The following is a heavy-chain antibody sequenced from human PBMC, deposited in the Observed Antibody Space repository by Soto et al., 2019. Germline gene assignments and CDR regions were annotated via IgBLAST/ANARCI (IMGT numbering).Heavy chain of an antibody. CDR3: ARSSGYYSVDY. J-gene: IGHJ4*02. V-gene: IGHV1-3*01. D-gene: IGHD3-22*01. Sequence: QVQLVQSGAEVKKPGASVKVSCKASGYTFTSYAMPSVRQAPGQRLEWMGWINAGNGNTKYSQKFQGRVTITRDTSASTAYMELSSLRSEDTAVYYCARSSGYYSVDYWGQGTLVTVSS. CDR2: INAGNGNT. CDR1: GYTFTSYA.